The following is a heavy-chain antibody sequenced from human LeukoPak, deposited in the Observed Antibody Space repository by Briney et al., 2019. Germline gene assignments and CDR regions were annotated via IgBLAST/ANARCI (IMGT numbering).Heavy chain of an antibody. D-gene: IGHD5-18*01. CDR1: GYTFTSYY. V-gene: IGHV1-46*01. CDR3: ARGGYIYGSFDY. Sequence: GASVKVSCKASGYTFTSYYMHWVRQAPGQGLEWMGIINPSGGSTSYAQKFQDRVTMTRDTSTSTFYMELSSLRFEDTAVYYCARGGYIYGSFDYWGQGTLVTVSS. J-gene: IGHJ4*02. CDR2: INPSGGST.